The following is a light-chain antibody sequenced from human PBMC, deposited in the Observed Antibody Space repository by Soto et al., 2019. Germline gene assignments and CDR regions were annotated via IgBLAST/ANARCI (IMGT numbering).Light chain of an antibody. CDR2: EVS. V-gene: IGLV2-8*01. CDR1: SSDVGGYNY. CDR3: SSYAGSNHLV. J-gene: IGLJ1*01. Sequence: QSALTQPPSASGSPGQSVTISCTGTSSDVGGYNYVSWYQQHPGKAPKLMIYEVSKRPSGVPDRFSGSKSGHTASLTVSGLQAEDEADYYCSSYAGSNHLVFGTGTKVTVL.